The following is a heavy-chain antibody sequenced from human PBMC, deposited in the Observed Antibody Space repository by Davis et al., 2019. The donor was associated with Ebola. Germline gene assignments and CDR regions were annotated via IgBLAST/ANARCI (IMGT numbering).Heavy chain of an antibody. J-gene: IGHJ5*02. V-gene: IGHV3-74*01. CDR2: INSDGSST. CDR1: GFTFSSYW. Sequence: GESLKISCAASGFTFSSYWMHWVRQAPGKGLVWVSRINSDGSSTSYADSVKGRFTISRDNAKNTLYLQMNSLRAEDTAVYYCARAGAGVVATWGQGTLVTVSS. D-gene: IGHD5-12*01. CDR3: ARAGAGVVAT.